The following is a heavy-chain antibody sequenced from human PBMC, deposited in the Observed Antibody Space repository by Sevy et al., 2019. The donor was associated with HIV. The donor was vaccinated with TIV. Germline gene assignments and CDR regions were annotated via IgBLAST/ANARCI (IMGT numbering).Heavy chain of an antibody. Sequence: GESLKISCKGSGYSFTSYWIGWVRQMPGKGLEWMGIIYPGDSDTRYSPSFQGQVTIPADKSISTAYLQWSSLKASDTAMYYCARRYCSGGSCDPVGWDAFDIWGQGTMVTVSS. J-gene: IGHJ3*02. CDR2: IYPGDSDT. V-gene: IGHV5-51*01. CDR1: GYSFTSYW. CDR3: ARRYCSGGSCDPVGWDAFDI. D-gene: IGHD2-15*01.